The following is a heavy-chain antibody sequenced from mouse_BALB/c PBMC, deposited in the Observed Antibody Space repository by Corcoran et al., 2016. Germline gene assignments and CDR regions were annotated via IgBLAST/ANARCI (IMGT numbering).Heavy chain of an antibody. CDR1: GYTFTNYG. V-gene: IGHV9-3-1*01. CDR3: ARKGYYGSSGAY. CDR2: INTYTGEP. D-gene: IGHD1-1*01. J-gene: IGHJ3*01. Sequence: QFQLVQSGPELKKPGETVKISCKASGYTFTNYGMNWVKQAPGKGLKWMGWINTYTGEPTYADDFKGRFAFSLETSASTAYLQINNLKNEDTATYFCARKGYYGSSGAYWGQGTLVTVSA.